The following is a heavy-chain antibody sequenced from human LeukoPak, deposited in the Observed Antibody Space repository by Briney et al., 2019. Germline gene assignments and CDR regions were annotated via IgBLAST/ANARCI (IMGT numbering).Heavy chain of an antibody. V-gene: IGHV4-38-2*01. J-gene: IGHJ5*02. CDR1: GYSISSGYY. CDR2: IYHSGST. Sequence: SETLSLTCAVSGYSISSGYYWGWIRQPPGKGLGWIGSIYHSGSTYYKPSLKSRVTISVDTSKNQLSLKLSSVIAADTAVYYCARQTIDCSSTSCYPNWFDPWGQGTLVTVSS. CDR3: ARQTIDCSSTSCYPNWFDP. D-gene: IGHD2-2*01.